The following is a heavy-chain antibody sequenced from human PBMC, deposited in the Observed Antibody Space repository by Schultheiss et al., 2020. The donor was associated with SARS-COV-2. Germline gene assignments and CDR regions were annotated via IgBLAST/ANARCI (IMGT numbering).Heavy chain of an antibody. CDR1: GGSFSGYY. CDR3: ARRQFYYYGMDV. Sequence: SETLSLTCAVYGGSFSGYYWSWIRQPPGKGLEWIGEIYHSGSTNYNPSLKGRVTISEDTSKAQISLNLTSITAADTAVYYCARRQFYYYGMDVWGQGTTVTVSS. V-gene: IGHV4-34*01. J-gene: IGHJ6*02. CDR2: IYHSGST.